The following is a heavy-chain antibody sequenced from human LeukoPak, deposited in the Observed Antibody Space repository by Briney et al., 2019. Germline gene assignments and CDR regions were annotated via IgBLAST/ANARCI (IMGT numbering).Heavy chain of an antibody. CDR2: IYSGDTT. D-gene: IGHD6-13*01. Sequence: GGSLRLSCAASGSTFTNAWMSWVRQAPGKGLEWISVIYSGDTTDYAHSVKGRFTISRDTSKNTLYLQMNSLRADDTAVYYCARAAWYSSSWQEGYYFDFWGQGTLVTVSS. CDR1: GSTFTNAW. CDR3: ARAAWYSSSWQEGYYFDF. V-gene: IGHV3-53*01. J-gene: IGHJ4*02.